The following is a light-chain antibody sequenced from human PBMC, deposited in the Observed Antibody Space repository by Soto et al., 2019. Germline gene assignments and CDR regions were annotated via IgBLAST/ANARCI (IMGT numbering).Light chain of an antibody. CDR3: QQSYSTPLT. Sequence: DIVMTQSPDSLAVSLGERATINCKSSQSVLYSSNNKSYLAWYQQKPGKAPKLLISTASSLQSGVPSRFSGSGSGTDFTLTISSLQPEDFATYYCQQSYSTPLTFGGGTKVDIK. V-gene: IGKV4-1*01. J-gene: IGKJ4*01. CDR2: TAS. CDR1: QSVLYSSNNKSY.